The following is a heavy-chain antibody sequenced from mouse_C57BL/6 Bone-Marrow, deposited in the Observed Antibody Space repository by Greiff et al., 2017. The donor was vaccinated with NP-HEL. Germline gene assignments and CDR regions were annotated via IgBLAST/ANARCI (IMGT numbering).Heavy chain of an antibody. CDR2: IYPRSGNT. V-gene: IGHV1-81*01. CDR1: GYTFTSYG. J-gene: IGHJ4*01. D-gene: IGHD1-1*01. CDR3: ARPSLTTVVATDYAMDY. Sequence: LQESGAELARPGASVKLSCKASGYTFTSYGISWVKQRTGQGLEWIGEIYPRSGNTYYNEKFKGKATLTADKSSSTAYMELRSLTSEDSAVYFCARPSLTTVVATDYAMDYWGQGTSVTVSS.